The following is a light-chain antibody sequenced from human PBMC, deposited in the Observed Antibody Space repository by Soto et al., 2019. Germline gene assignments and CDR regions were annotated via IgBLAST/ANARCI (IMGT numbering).Light chain of an antibody. CDR3: QQAASFPIT. J-gene: IGKJ5*01. CDR1: QGIGSW. CDR2: TVP. Sequence: IQMTQSPSSVSASVGDRVTITFRASQGIGSWLAWYQQKPGKAPNLLIYTVPSLQSGVPSRFSGSGSGTDFTLTISNPQPEDFATYYCQQAASFPITFGQGTRLEIK. V-gene: IGKV1-12*01.